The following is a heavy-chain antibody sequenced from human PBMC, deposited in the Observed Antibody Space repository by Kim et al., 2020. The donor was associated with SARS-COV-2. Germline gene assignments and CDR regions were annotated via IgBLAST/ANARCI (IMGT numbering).Heavy chain of an antibody. CDR3: ARGFGGANWFDP. Sequence: SETLSLTCAVYGGSFSGYYWSWIRQPPGKGLEWIGEINHSGSTNYNPSLKSRVTISVDTSKNQFSLKLSSVTAADTAVYYCARGFGGANWFDPWGQGTLVTVSS. D-gene: IGHD3-10*01. CDR2: INHSGST. CDR1: GGSFSGYY. J-gene: IGHJ5*02. V-gene: IGHV4-34*01.